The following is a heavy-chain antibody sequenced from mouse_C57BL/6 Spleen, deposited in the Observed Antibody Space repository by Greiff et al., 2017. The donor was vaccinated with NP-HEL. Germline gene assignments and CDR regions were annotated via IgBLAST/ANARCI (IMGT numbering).Heavy chain of an antibody. CDR3: TTSGITTVDY. J-gene: IGHJ2*01. D-gene: IGHD1-1*01. Sequence: QVQLQQPGAELVRPGSSVKLSCKASGYTFTSYWMDWVKQRPGQGLEWIGNIYPSDSETHYNQKFKDKATLTVDKSSSTAYMQLSSLTSEDTAVYYCTTSGITTVDYWGQGTTLTVSS. V-gene: IGHV1-61*01. CDR1: GYTFTSYW. CDR2: IYPSDSET.